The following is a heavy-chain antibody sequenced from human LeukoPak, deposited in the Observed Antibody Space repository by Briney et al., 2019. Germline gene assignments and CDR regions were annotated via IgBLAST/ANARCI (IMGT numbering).Heavy chain of an antibody. V-gene: IGHV3-23*01. Sequence: GRSLRLSCAASGFTFSSYAMSWVRQAPGPGLERDSAISGSGGSTYYADSVTGRFPISRDKSKNTLYLQMNSLRAEDTAVYDCAKPFIAAAGTFDAFDIWGQGTMVTVSS. D-gene: IGHD6-13*01. CDR2: ISGSGGST. CDR1: GFTFSSYA. J-gene: IGHJ3*02. CDR3: AKPFIAAAGTFDAFDI.